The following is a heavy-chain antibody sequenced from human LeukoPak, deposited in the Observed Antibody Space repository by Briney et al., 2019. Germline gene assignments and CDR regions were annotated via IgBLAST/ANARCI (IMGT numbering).Heavy chain of an antibody. D-gene: IGHD3-10*01. CDR1: GFTFSGSA. J-gene: IGHJ6*03. CDR3: TRSGPYYGSGSYYPSYYYHMDV. Sequence: GGSLRLSCAASGFTFSGSAMHWVRQASGKGLEWVGRIRSKANSYATAYAASVKGRFTISRDDSKNTAYLQMNSLKTEDTAVYYCTRSGPYYGSGSYYPSYYYHMDVWGKGTTVTISS. CDR2: IRSKANSYAT. V-gene: IGHV3-73*01.